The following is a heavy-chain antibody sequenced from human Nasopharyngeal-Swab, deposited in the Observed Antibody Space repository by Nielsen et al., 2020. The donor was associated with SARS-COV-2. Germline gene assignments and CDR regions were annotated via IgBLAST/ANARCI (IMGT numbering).Heavy chain of an antibody. D-gene: IGHD6-19*01. CDR3: AHRGIAVASGWFDP. CDR1: GFSLSTSGVG. CDR2: IYWDDDK. J-gene: IGHJ5*02. Sequence: SGPTLVKPTQTPTLTCTFSGFSLSTSGVGVGWIRQPPGKALEWLALIYWDDDKRYSPSLKSRLTITKDTSKNQVVLTMTNMDPVDTATYYCAHRGIAVASGWFDPWGQGTLVTVSS. V-gene: IGHV2-5*02.